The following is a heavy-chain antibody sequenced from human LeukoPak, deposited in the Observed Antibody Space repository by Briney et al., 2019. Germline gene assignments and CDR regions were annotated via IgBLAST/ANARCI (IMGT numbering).Heavy chain of an antibody. CDR1: GFTFSSYN. Sequence: GGSLRLSCAASGFTFSSYNMNWVRQAPGKGLEWVSSISSRSNYIYLADSLKGRFTISRDNAKNSLYLQMNSLRAEDTAMYYCARDVPAYYYDSSGYTDAFDIWGQGTMVTVSS. CDR3: ARDVPAYYYDSSGYTDAFDI. V-gene: IGHV3-21*01. CDR2: ISSRSNYI. D-gene: IGHD3-22*01. J-gene: IGHJ3*02.